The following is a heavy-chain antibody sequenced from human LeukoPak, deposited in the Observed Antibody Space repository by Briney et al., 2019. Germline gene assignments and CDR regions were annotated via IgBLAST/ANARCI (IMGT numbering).Heavy chain of an antibody. J-gene: IGHJ6*02. D-gene: IGHD3-22*01. CDR3: AKDFPHYYEVPHGMDV. Sequence: GGSLRLSCAASGFGFGQYEMNWVRQAPGKGLEWIAYISFRAGTIYYGDSAEGRFTISRDDAKNSLYLQMNGLRVEDTAIYYCAKDFPHYYEVPHGMDVWGQGTTVTV. CDR2: ISFRAGTI. V-gene: IGHV3-48*03. CDR1: GFGFGQYE.